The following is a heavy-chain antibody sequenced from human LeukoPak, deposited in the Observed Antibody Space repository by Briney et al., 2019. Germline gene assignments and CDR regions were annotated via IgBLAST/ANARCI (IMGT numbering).Heavy chain of an antibody. CDR3: ARSIAANFDY. CDR2: IYYSGST. Sequence: SQTPSLTCAVSGGSISSGGYSWSWIRQHPGKGLEWIGYIYYSGSTYYNPSLKSRVTISVDTSKNQFSLKLSSVTAADTAVYYCARSIAANFDYWGQGTLVTVSS. J-gene: IGHJ4*02. D-gene: IGHD6-6*01. V-gene: IGHV4-31*11. CDR1: GGSISSGGYS.